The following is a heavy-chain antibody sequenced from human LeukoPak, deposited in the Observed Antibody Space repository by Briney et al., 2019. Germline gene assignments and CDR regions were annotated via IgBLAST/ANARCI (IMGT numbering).Heavy chain of an antibody. CDR2: INHSGST. J-gene: IGHJ4*02. CDR3: ARWEGGSYYDFEY. CDR1: GGSFSGYY. Sequence: SETLSLTCAVYGGSFSGYYWSWIRQPPGKGLEWIGEINHSGSTNYNPSLKSRVTISVDTSENQFSLKLSSATAADTAVYYCARWEGGSYYDFEYWGQGTLVTVSS. V-gene: IGHV4-34*01. D-gene: IGHD1-26*01.